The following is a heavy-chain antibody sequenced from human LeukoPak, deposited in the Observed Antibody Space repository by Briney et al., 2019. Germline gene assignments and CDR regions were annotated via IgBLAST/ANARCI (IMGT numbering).Heavy chain of an antibody. V-gene: IGHV3-74*01. D-gene: IGHD3-3*01. J-gene: IGHJ6*02. CDR3: ARGEYDFWSGYYTGGGMDV. CDR2: INSDGSST. CDR1: GFTFSSYW. Sequence: PPGGSLRLSCAASGFTFSSYWMHWVRQAPGKGLVWVSRINSDGSSTSYADSVKGRFTISRDNAKNTLYLQMNSLRAEDTAVYYCARGEYDFWSGYYTGGGMDVWGQGTTVTVSS.